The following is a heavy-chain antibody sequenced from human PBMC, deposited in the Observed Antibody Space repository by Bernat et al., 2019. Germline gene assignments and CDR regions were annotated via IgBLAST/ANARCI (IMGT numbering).Heavy chain of an antibody. Sequence: EVQLVESGGGLVKPGGSPRLSCAASGFTFSSYSMNWVRQVPGKGLEWVSRIYGDGSTTGYADSVKGRFTISRDNAKSTLYLQMNSLRDEDTAVYHCAVELLWFGELDDWGQGSLVTVSS. CDR2: IYGDGSTT. J-gene: IGHJ4*02. V-gene: IGHV3-74*02. CDR3: AVELLWFGELDD. D-gene: IGHD3-10*01. CDR1: GFTFSSYS.